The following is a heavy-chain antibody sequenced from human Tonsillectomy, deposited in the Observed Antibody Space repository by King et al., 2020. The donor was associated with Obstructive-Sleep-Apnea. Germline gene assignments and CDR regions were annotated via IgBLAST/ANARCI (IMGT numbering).Heavy chain of an antibody. V-gene: IGHV5-51*01. Sequence: QLVQSGAEVKKPGESLKISCKGSGYSFTSYWIGWVRQMPGKGLEWMGIIYPGDSDTRYSPSFQGQVTISADKSISTAYLQWSSLKASDTAMYYCARLSPRILTGNHHNNWFDPWGQGTLVTVSS. CDR1: GYSFTSYW. CDR2: IYPGDSDT. CDR3: ARLSPRILTGNHHNNWFDP. J-gene: IGHJ5*02. D-gene: IGHD3-9*01.